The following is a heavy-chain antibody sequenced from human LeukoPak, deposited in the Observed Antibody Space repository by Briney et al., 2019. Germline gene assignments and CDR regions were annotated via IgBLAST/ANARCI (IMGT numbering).Heavy chain of an antibody. CDR3: ARVRYDSGWYDY. V-gene: IGHV3-20*04. D-gene: IGHD6-19*01. CDR2: IDRNGDST. Sequence: GGSLRLSCAASGFTFDDYGMSWVRQAPGKGLEWVSGIDRNGDSTGYADSVEGRFTISRDNAKNSLYLQMNSLRAEDAAVYYCARVRYDSGWYDYWGQGALVTVSS. J-gene: IGHJ4*02. CDR1: GFTFDDYG.